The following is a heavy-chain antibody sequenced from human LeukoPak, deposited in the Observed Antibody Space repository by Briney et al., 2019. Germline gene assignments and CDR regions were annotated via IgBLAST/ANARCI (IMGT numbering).Heavy chain of an antibody. CDR2: IKEDGSEE. V-gene: IGHV3-7*03. CDR3: ARGGSYYQL. J-gene: IGHJ1*01. Sequence: GGSLRLSCAGSGFTFSTYRMTWVRQAPGKGLEWVANIKEDGSEEFYLDSVKGRFTVSRDNAKNSLYLQLNSLRVEDTAVYYCARGGSYYQLWGQGTLVTVSS. CDR1: GFTFSTYR.